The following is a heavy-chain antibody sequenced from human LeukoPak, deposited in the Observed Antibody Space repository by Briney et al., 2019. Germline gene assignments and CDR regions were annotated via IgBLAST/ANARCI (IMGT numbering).Heavy chain of an antibody. D-gene: IGHD2-2*01. J-gene: IGHJ6*02. V-gene: IGHV1-69*13. CDR2: IIPIFGTA. CDR1: GGTFSSYA. CDR3: ARTKVPAAMEDDYYYGMDV. Sequence: SVNVSCKASGGTFSSYAISWVRQAPGQGLEWMGGIIPIFGTANYAQGFQGRVTITADESTSTAHMELSSLRSEDTAVYYCARTKVPAAMEDDYYYGMDVWGQGTTVTVSS.